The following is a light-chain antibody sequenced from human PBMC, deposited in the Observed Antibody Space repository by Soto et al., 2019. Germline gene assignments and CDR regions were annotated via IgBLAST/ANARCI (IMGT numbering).Light chain of an antibody. CDR1: ESVSSN. Sequence: EIVMTQSPAIPSVSPGERATLSCRASESVSSNLAWYQQKPGQAPRLLIYGASSRATGIPDRFSGSGSGTDFTLTISRLEPEDFAVYYCQQYGSSWWTFGQGTKVDIK. CDR3: QQYGSSWWT. CDR2: GAS. V-gene: IGKV3-20*01. J-gene: IGKJ1*01.